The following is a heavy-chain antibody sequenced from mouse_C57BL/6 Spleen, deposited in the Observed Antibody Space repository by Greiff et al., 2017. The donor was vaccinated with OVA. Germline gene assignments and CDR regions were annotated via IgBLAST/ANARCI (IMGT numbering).Heavy chain of an antibody. CDR2: IDPEDGET. CDR3: AREGGTWDY. CDR1: GFNIKDYY. Sequence: EVQLQQSGAELVKPGASVKLSCTASGFNIKDYYMHWVKQRTEQGLEWIGRIDPEDGETKYAAKFQGKATITADTSSNTAYLQLSSLTSEDTAVYYCAREGGTWDYWGQGTTLTVSS. D-gene: IGHD3-3*01. J-gene: IGHJ2*01. V-gene: IGHV14-2*01.